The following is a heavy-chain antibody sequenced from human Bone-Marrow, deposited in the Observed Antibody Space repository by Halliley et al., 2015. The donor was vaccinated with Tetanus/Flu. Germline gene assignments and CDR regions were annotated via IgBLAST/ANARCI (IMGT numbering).Heavy chain of an antibody. CDR3: SRVGDDLWSGYYGGVDY. V-gene: IGHV3-49*02. CDR2: SKTYGGTT. J-gene: IGHJ4*02. Sequence: SKTYGGTTEYAASVKGRFTISRDDSKGIAYLQMNSLKTEDTAVYYCSRVGDDLWSGYYGGVDYWGQGTLVTVSS. D-gene: IGHD3-3*01.